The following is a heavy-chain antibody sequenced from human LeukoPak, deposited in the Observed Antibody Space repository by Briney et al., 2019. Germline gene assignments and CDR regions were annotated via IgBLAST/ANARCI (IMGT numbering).Heavy chain of an antibody. CDR2: ISSSSSYI. J-gene: IGHJ4*02. CDR1: GFTFSSYS. Sequence: GGSLRLSCAASGFTFSSYSMNWVSQPPGKGLEWLSSISSSSSYIYYADSVKGRFTISRDNAKNSLYLQMNSLRAEDTAVYYCARGRPYSSSWYGGDFDYWGQGTLVTVSS. CDR3: ARGRPYSSSWYGGDFDY. V-gene: IGHV3-21*01. D-gene: IGHD6-13*01.